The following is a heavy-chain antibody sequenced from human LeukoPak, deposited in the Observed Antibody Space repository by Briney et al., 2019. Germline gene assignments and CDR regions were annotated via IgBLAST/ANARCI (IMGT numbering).Heavy chain of an antibody. CDR3: ARGEVGGSYHAFDI. V-gene: IGHV3-43*02. CDR2: ISGDGGST. J-gene: IGHJ3*02. D-gene: IGHD1-26*01. Sequence: ETGGSLRLSCAASGFTFDDYAMHWVRQAPGKGLEWVSLISGDGGSTYYADSVKGRFTTSRDNAKNSLYLQMNSLRAEDTAVYYCARGEVGGSYHAFDIWGQGTTVTVSS. CDR1: GFTFDDYA.